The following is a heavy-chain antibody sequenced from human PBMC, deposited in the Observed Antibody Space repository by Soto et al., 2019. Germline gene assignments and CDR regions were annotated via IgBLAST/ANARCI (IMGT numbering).Heavy chain of an antibody. D-gene: IGHD2-2*01. CDR1: RGTFNNYV. CDR2: IIPIFGTP. Sequence: GASVKVSFKASRGTFNNYVINWVRQAPGQGLEWMAGIIPIFGTPNYAQKFQGRVTITADKSTSTAYMELNSLRSEDTAVYYCAGRCDGTNCLAHFDYWGQGTLVTVSS. CDR3: AGRCDGTNCLAHFDY. J-gene: IGHJ4*02. V-gene: IGHV1-69*06.